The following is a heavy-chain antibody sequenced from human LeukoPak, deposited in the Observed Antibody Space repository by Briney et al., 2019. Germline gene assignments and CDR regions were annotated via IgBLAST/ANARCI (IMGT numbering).Heavy chain of an antibody. V-gene: IGHV3-23*01. CDR2: TVGGGDGT. CDR3: AKFFFFDYGDAPYYFDY. D-gene: IGHD4-17*01. Sequence: GGSLRLSCAASGFTFSSTSMSWVRQAPGKGLEWVAVTVGGGDGTYYADSVKGRFTISRDNSNNTLYLQMNSLRAEDTAVYYCAKFFFFDYGDAPYYFDYWGQGTLVTVSS. CDR1: GFTFSSTS. J-gene: IGHJ4*02.